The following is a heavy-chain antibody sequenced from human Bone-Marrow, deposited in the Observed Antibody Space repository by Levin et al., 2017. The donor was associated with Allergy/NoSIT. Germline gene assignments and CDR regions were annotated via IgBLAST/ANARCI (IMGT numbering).Heavy chain of an antibody. J-gene: IGHJ4*02. CDR1: GFTFSSYA. D-gene: IGHD3-10*01. CDR2: IWYDGSNK. V-gene: IGHV3-33*01. Sequence: GGSLRLSCAASGFTFSSYAMHWVRQAPGKGLEWVAVIWYDGSNKYYADSLKGRFTISRDNSKNMLYLQMNSLRADDTAVYYCARGGGSGRYPKPDYWGQGTLVTVSS. CDR3: ARGGGSGRYPKPDY.